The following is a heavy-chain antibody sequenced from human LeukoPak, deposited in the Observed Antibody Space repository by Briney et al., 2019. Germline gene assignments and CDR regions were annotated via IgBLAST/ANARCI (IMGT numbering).Heavy chain of an antibody. D-gene: IGHD2-2*01. J-gene: IGHJ4*02. CDR1: GGSFSGYY. CDR3: GRRRSCTSCYVNFDY. V-gene: IGHV4-34*04. Sequence: PSETLSRSCAVYGGSFSGYYWSWLRQPPGKGLEWFGEINHSGGTNHIPSLKSRATISYDTSKNQFSLKLTAVTAADTAVCYYGRRRSCTSCYVNFDYWGQGTLVTVSS. CDR2: INHSGGT.